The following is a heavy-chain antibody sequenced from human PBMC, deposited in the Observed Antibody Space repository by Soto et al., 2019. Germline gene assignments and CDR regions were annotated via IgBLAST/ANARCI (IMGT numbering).Heavy chain of an antibody. V-gene: IGHV6-1*01. D-gene: IGHD6-13*01. CDR1: GDSVSSNSAA. CDR2: TYYRSKWYN. CDR3: AISLAAAGTPGNWFDP. J-gene: IGHJ5*02. Sequence: QTLSLTCAISGDSVSSNSAAWNWIRQSPSRGLEWLGRTYYRSKWYNDYAVSVKSRITINPDTSKNQFSLQLNSVTPEDTAVYYCAISLAAAGTPGNWFDPWGQGTLVTVSS.